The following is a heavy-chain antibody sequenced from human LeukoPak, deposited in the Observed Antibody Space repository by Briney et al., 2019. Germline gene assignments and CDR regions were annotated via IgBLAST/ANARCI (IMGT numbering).Heavy chain of an antibody. CDR3: ARGRELTVTTSSLEDY. J-gene: IGHJ4*02. D-gene: IGHD4-17*01. Sequence: SETLSLTCAVYGGSFSGYYWSWIRQPPGKGLEWIGEINHSGSTNYNPSLKSRVTISVDTSKNQFSLKLSSVTAADTAVYYCARGRELTVTTSSLEDYWGQGTLVTVSS. CDR1: GGSFSGYY. CDR2: INHSGST. V-gene: IGHV4-34*01.